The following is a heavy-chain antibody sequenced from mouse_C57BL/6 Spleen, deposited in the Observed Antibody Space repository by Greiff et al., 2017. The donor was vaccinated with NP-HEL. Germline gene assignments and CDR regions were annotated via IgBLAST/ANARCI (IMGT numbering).Heavy chain of an antibody. CDR3: ARSGLRLLYVDY. J-gene: IGHJ2*01. V-gene: IGHV1-4*01. D-gene: IGHD3-2*02. Sequence: VQLQQSGAELARPGASVKMSCKASGYTFTSYTMHWVKQRPGQGLEWTGYINPSSGYTKYNQKFKDKATWTADKSSSTAYMQLSSLTSEDSAVYYCARSGLRLLYVDYWGQCTTLTVAS. CDR2: INPSSGYT. CDR1: GYTFTSYT.